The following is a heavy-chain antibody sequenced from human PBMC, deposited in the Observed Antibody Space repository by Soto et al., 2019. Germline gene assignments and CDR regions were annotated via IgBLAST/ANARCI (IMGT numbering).Heavy chain of an antibody. CDR3: ARAYYYNSGTLAWFDP. CDR1: GYTFISYG. CDR2: ISAHNGNT. Sequence: ASVKVSCKASGYTFISYGITWVRQAPGQGLEWMGWISAHNGNTNYAQKLQGRVTMTTDTSTSTACMELRSLRSDDTAVYYCARAYYYNSGTLAWFDPWGQGTLVTVSS. V-gene: IGHV1-18*01. J-gene: IGHJ5*02. D-gene: IGHD3-10*01.